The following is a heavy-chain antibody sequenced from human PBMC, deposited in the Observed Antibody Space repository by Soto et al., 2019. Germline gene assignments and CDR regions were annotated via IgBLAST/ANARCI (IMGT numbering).Heavy chain of an antibody. Sequence: GGSLRLSCAASGFTVSSNYMSWVRQAPGKGLEWVSVIYSGGSTYYADSVKGRFTISRDNSKNTLYLQMNSLRAEDTAVYYCARGGYYDYIWGSYRSLEYYFDYWGQGTLVTVSS. V-gene: IGHV3-66*01. CDR3: ARGGYYDYIWGSYRSLEYYFDY. J-gene: IGHJ4*02. CDR1: GFTVSSNY. D-gene: IGHD3-16*02. CDR2: IYSGGST.